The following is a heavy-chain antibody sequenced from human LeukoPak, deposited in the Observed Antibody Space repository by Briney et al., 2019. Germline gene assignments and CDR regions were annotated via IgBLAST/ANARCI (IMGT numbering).Heavy chain of an antibody. V-gene: IGHV1-18*01. CDR3: ARDSRYYGSGSSTVDY. CDR2: ISSYNGNT. D-gene: IGHD3-10*01. Sequence: GASVKVSCKASGYTFTSYGLGLVPPAPGQGPDWMGWISSYNGNTNYAQKLQGRVTMTTDTSTSTAYMELRSLRSDDTAVYYCARDSRYYGSGSSTVDYWGQGTLVTVSS. J-gene: IGHJ4*02. CDR1: GYTFTSYG.